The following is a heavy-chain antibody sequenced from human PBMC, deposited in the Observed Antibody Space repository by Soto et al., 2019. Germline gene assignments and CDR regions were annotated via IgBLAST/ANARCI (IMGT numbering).Heavy chain of an antibody. CDR1: AGTFSSYA. Sequence: SVKVSCKASAGTFSSYAISWVRQAPGQGLEWMGGIIPIFGTANYAQKFQGRVTITADESTSTAYMELSSLRSEDTAVYYCAGSLGYCSGGSCYPRWFDPWGQGTLVTVSS. J-gene: IGHJ5*02. CDR3: AGSLGYCSGGSCYPRWFDP. V-gene: IGHV1-69*13. D-gene: IGHD2-15*01. CDR2: IIPIFGTA.